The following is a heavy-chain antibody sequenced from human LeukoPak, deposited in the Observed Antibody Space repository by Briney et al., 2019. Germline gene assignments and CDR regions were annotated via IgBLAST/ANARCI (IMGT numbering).Heavy chain of an antibody. CDR1: GGSISSYY. D-gene: IGHD6-6*01. J-gene: IGHJ3*02. CDR3: ARLRHHIAARPADAFDI. V-gene: IGHV4-59*12. CDR2: IYYSGST. Sequence: SETLSLTCTVSGGSISSYYWSWIRQPPGKGLEWIGYIYYSGSTNYNPSLKSRVTISVDTSKNQFSLKLSSVTAADTAVYYCARLRHHIAARPADAFDIWGQGTMVTVSS.